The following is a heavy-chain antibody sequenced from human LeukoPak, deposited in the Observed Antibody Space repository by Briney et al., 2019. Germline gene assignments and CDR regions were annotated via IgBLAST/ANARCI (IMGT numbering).Heavy chain of an antibody. Sequence: GGSLRLSCAASGFRFSDYAVHWLRQARGKGLEWVAIISHNGGVTDHTDSVKGRFSVSRDNSDYFLYLQMDNLRLDDTAVYYCARDEGHSTNWGLFDFWGQGSLVTVS. CDR2: ISHNGGVT. D-gene: IGHD6-13*01. CDR1: GFRFSDYA. V-gene: IGHV3-30-3*01. CDR3: ARDEGHSTNWGLFDF. J-gene: IGHJ4*02.